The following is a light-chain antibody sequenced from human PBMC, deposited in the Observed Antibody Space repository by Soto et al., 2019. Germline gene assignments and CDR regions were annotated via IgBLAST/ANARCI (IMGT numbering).Light chain of an antibody. Sequence: EIVMTQSPATLSVSPGERVTLSCRASQSISVNLAWYQQKPGQAPRLLMYGASTRATGIPARFSGSGSGTEFTLTISSLQSEDFAVYYCQHYHNWPPWTFGQGTKVESK. V-gene: IGKV3-15*01. CDR3: QHYHNWPPWT. CDR1: QSISVN. J-gene: IGKJ1*01. CDR2: GAS.